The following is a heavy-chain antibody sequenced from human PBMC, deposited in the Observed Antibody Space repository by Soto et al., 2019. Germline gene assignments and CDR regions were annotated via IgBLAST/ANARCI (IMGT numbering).Heavy chain of an antibody. CDR1: GGSISSSSYY. J-gene: IGHJ3*02. CDR3: ARYIAPGKSDAFDI. D-gene: IGHD6-13*01. V-gene: IGHV4-61*01. Sequence: SETLSLTCTVSGGSISSSSYYWSWIRQPPGKGLEWIGYIYYSGSTNYNPSLKSRVTISVDTSKNQFSLKLSSVTAAGTAVYYCARYIAPGKSDAFDIWGQGTMVTVS. CDR2: IYYSGST.